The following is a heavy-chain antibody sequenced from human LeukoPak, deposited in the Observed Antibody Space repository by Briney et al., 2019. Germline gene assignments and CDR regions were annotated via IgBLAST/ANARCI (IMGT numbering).Heavy chain of an antibody. CDR1: GYSITSDYY. CDR3: ARERAGAVDY. J-gene: IGHJ4*02. V-gene: IGHV4-38-2*02. CDR2: IYHSGST. Sequence: SETLSLTCAVSGYSITSDYYWGWIRQPPGKGLGWIGTIYHSGSTFYSPSLKSRLTISVDTPKNQFSLNLNSVTAADTAVYYCARERAGAVDYWGQGTLVTVSS. D-gene: IGHD1-26*01.